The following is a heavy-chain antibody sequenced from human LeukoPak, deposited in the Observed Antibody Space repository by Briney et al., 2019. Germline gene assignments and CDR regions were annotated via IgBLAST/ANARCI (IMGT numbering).Heavy chain of an antibody. J-gene: IGHJ4*01. CDR3: ARDGTAAGLYFDL. CDR2: IGQDGGEK. V-gene: IGHV3-7*01. Sequence: PGGSLRLSCAVSGFTFSSYWMNWVRQAPGKGLEWVASIGQDGGEKSYVDSVKGRFTISRDSTKNSLYLQMNSLRAEDTAVYFCARDGTAAGLYFDLWGQGTLVTVSS. CDR1: GFTFSSYW. D-gene: IGHD6-13*01.